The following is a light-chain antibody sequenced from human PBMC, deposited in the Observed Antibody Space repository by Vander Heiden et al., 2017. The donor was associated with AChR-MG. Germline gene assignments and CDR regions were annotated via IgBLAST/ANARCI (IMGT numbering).Light chain of an antibody. J-gene: IGLJ1*01. CDR3: QVWDNTYDQFV. V-gene: IGLV3-21*02. Sequence: SYVLTQPPSVSVAPGPAARISCGGDNIRSKSVHWYQQKPGQAPVVVVYDDNDRPSGIPERFFGSNSGNTATLTITRVEAGDEADYYCQVWDNTYDQFVFGGGTKVTVL. CDR1: NIRSKS. CDR2: DDN.